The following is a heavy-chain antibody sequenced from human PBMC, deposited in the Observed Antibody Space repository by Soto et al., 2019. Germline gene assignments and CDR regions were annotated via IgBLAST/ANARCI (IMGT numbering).Heavy chain of an antibody. CDR2: ICWDGDE. V-gene: IGHV2-5*02. CDR1: GFSLSNNGEA. CDR3: AHKIVNGPNWFDS. D-gene: IGHD3-22*01. J-gene: IGHJ5*01. Sequence: QITLKESGPPLVKPTQTLTLTCTFSGFSLSNNGEAVAWFRQPPGKALEWLALICWDGDEHYIPSLEDRFTITKDTSKNQVVLTMTNVDPVDTGTYFCAHKIVNGPNWFDSWGQGALVTVSS.